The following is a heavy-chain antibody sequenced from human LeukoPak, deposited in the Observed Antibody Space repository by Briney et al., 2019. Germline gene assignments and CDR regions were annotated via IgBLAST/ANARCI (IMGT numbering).Heavy chain of an antibody. D-gene: IGHD3-22*01. Sequence: PSETLSLTCTVSGGSISSGDYSWSWIRQPPGKGLEWIGYIYYSGSTYYNPSLKSRVTISVDTSKNQFSLKLSSVTAADTAVYYCARTYYYDSSGYIHFDYWGQGTLVTVSS. CDR2: IYYSGST. V-gene: IGHV4-30-4*08. CDR1: GGSISSGDYS. J-gene: IGHJ4*02. CDR3: ARTYYYDSSGYIHFDY.